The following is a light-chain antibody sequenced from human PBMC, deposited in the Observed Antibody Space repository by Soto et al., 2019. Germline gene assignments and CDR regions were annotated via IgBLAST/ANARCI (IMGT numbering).Light chain of an antibody. CDR3: QQYENSPWT. CDR1: QGVTTN. CDR2: GAS. V-gene: IGKV3-20*01. Sequence: EIVMTQSPDTLSVSPGERATLTCRAGQGVTTNFAWYQQKSGQSPRLLIYGASSRATGIPDRFSGSGSGTDFILTITRLEPEDFAVYYCQQYENSPWTFGQGTKVDI. J-gene: IGKJ1*01.